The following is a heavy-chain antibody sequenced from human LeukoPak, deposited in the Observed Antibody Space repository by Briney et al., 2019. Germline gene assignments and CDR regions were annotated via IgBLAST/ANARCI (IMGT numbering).Heavy chain of an antibody. CDR3: ARGDYYDSSGYSHTDY. Sequence: ASVNVSCKASVYTFTSYYIHWVRQAPGQGLEWMGIINPSAGSTSYAQKFQGRVTMTRDTSTNTVYIELSSLRSEDTAVYYCARGDYYDSSGYSHTDYWGQGTLVTVSS. V-gene: IGHV1-46*01. J-gene: IGHJ4*02. CDR1: VYTFTSYY. CDR2: INPSAGST. D-gene: IGHD3-22*01.